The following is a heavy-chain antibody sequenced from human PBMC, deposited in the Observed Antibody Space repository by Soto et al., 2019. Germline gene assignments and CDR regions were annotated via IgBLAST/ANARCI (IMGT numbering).Heavy chain of an antibody. CDR2: IRSKANSYAT. V-gene: IGHV3-73*01. CDR1: GFTFSGSA. J-gene: IGHJ4*02. D-gene: IGHD6-6*01. Sequence: GGSLRLSCAASGFTFSGSAMHWVRQASGKGLEWVGRIRSKANSYATAYAASVKGRFTIFRDDSKNTAYLQMNSLKTEDTAVYYCTRWEEYSSSALPFDYWGQGTLVTVSS. CDR3: TRWEEYSSSALPFDY.